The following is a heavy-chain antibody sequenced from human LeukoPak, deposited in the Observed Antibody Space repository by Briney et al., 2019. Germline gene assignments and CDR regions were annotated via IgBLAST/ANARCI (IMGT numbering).Heavy chain of an antibody. D-gene: IGHD3-10*01. CDR1: GYTFTSYG. V-gene: IGHV1-18*01. J-gene: IGHJ4*02. Sequence: ASVKVSCKASGYTFTSYGISWVRQAPGQGLEWMGWISAYNGNTNYAQKLQGRVTMTRDMSTSTVYMELSSLRSEDTAVYYCARDHEYYGSGSPIGDYWGQGTLVTVSS. CDR3: ARDHEYYGSGSPIGDY. CDR2: ISAYNGNT.